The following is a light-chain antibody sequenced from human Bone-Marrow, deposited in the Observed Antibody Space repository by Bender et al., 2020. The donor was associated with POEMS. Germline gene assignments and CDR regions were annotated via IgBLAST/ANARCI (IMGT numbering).Light chain of an antibody. CDR2: EVS. CDR3: TSYADSASANWL. V-gene: IGLV2-23*02. Sequence: QSALTQPASVSGSPGQSITISCTGTSDDIGLYDLVSWHQQNPGKAPKLIIYEVSNRPSGVSNRFSGSKSDNTASLTISGLQAEDEADYYCTSYADSASANWLFGGGTKLTVL. J-gene: IGLJ3*02. CDR1: SDDIGLYDL.